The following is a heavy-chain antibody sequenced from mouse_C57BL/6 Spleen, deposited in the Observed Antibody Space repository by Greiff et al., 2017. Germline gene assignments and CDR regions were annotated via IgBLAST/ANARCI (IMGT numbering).Heavy chain of an antibody. Sequence: QVQLKESGAELMKPGASVKLSCKATGYTFTGYWIEWVKQRPGHGLEWIGEILPGSGSTNYNEKFKGKATFTADTSSNTAYIQLSSLTTEDSAISYCARRGSSFYAMDYWGQGTSVTVSS. CDR2: ILPGSGST. CDR3: ARRGSSFYAMDY. J-gene: IGHJ4*01. D-gene: IGHD1-1*01. V-gene: IGHV1-9*01. CDR1: GYTFTGYW.